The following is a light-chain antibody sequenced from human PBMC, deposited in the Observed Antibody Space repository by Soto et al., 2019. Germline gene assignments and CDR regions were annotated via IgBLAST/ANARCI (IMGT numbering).Light chain of an antibody. CDR3: QQYDGSPIT. CDR2: SVS. J-gene: IGKJ5*01. Sequence: DIVLTQSPGTLSLSPGERATLSCRSSQSVGRSYLAWYQQKPGQAPRLLISSVSKRATGIPDRFSGGGSGIDFTLTISRVEPEDFALYICQQYDGSPITFGQGTRLEI. CDR1: QSVGRSY. V-gene: IGKV3-20*01.